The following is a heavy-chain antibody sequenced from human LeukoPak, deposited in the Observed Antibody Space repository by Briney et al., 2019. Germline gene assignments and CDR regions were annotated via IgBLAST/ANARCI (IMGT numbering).Heavy chain of an antibody. Sequence: SETLSLTCTVSGGSISSYYWSWIRQPPGKGLEWIGYIYYSGSTNYNPSLKSRVTISVDTSENQFSLKLSSVTAADTAVYYCARGLRRYSSGWYERGAYFDYWGQGTLVTVSS. J-gene: IGHJ4*02. CDR1: GGSISSYY. CDR3: ARGLRRYSSGWYERGAYFDY. CDR2: IYYSGST. V-gene: IGHV4-59*01. D-gene: IGHD6-19*01.